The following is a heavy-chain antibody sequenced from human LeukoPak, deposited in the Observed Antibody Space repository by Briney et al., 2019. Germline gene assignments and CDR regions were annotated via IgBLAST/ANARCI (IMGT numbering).Heavy chain of an antibody. CDR2: IYYSGNT. D-gene: IGHD2-2*01. V-gene: IGHV4-59*01. J-gene: IGHJ4*02. CDR3: ARERYCSTNRCYDREFDN. Sequence: PSDTLSLPCTVSGGSISNYYWSWIRQPPGKGLEWIGYIYYSGNTKYNPSLKSRVTISVDTSKNQFSLKLNSVTAADTAVYYCARERYCSTNRCYDREFDNWGQGTLVTVSS. CDR1: GGSISNYY.